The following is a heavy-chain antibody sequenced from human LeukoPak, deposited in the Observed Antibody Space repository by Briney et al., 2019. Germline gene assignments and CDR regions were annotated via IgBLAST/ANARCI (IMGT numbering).Heavy chain of an antibody. CDR2: INPNSGGT. CDR3: ASTDCSGGSCYSDWFDP. CDR1: GYTVTGYY. V-gene: IGHV1-2*02. J-gene: IGHJ5*02. Sequence: ASVKVSCKSSGYTVTGYYMHWVRQAPGQGLEWMGWINPNSGGTNYAQKFQGRVTITADKSTSTAYMELSSLRSEVTAVYYCASTDCSGGSCYSDWFDPWGQGTLVTVSS. D-gene: IGHD2-15*01.